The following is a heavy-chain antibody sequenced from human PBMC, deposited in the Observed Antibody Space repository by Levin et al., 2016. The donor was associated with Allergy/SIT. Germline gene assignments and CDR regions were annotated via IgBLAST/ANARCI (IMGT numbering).Heavy chain of an antibody. CDR2: IYYSGST. CDR1: GGSISNYY. D-gene: IGHD1-26*01. Sequence: SETLSLTCTVSGGSISNYYWSWIRQPPGKGLEWIGYIYYSGSTNYNPSLKSRVTISVDTSKNQFSLKLSSVTAADTAVYYCARVGATIGSMGVLDYWGQGTLVTVSS. V-gene: IGHV4-59*01. CDR3: ARVGATIGSMGVLDY. J-gene: IGHJ4*02.